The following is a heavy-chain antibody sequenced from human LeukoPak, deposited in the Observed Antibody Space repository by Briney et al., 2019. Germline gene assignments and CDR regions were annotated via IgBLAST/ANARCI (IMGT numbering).Heavy chain of an antibody. V-gene: IGHV1-69*04. CDR1: GGTFSSFA. D-gene: IGHD3-22*01. CDR2: ITPIINVV. Sequence: GSSVKVSCKASGGTFSSFAITWVRQAPGQGLEYMGRITPIINVVNYAQRFRGRVTMTRNTSISTAYMELSSLRSEDTAVYYCARALGAYYYDSSGYGSVFRRRGGFDYWGQGTLVTVSS. CDR3: ARALGAYYYDSSGYGSVFRRRGGFDY. J-gene: IGHJ4*02.